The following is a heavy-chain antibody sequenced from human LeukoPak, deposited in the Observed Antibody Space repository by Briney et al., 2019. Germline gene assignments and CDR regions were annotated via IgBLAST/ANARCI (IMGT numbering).Heavy chain of an antibody. J-gene: IGHJ4*02. CDR1: GFTFSSYA. D-gene: IGHD3-22*01. V-gene: IGHV3-23*01. CDR3: AKSFYFDSSGSYYFDY. Sequence: GGSLRLSCAASGFTFSSYAMSWVRQAPGKGLEWVSGITTTGGGTYYADSVKGRLTISRDNSKNTLYLRMNSLRAEHTAVYYCAKSFYFDSSGSYYFDYWGQGTLVTVSS. CDR2: ITTTGGGT.